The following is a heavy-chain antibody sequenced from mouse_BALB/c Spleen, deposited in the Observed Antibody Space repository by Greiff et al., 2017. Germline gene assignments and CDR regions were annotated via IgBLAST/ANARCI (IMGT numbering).Heavy chain of an antibody. J-gene: IGHJ2*01. CDR2: INSNGGST. CDR3: ARDRYGSTYFDY. V-gene: IGHV5-6-3*01. Sequence: VQLQQSGGGLVQPGGSLKLSCAASGFTFSSYGMSWVRQTPDKRLELVATINSNGGSTYYPDSVKGRFTISRDNAKNTLYLQMSSLKSEDTAMYYCARDRYGSTYFDYWGQGTTLTVSS. CDR1: GFTFSSYG. D-gene: IGHD1-1*01.